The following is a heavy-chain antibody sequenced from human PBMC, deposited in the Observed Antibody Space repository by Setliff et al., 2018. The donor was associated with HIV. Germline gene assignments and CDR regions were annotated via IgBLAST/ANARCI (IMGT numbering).Heavy chain of an antibody. CDR1: KYTFTDYY. CDR2: VDPEDGET. V-gene: IGHV1-69-2*01. D-gene: IGHD6-19*01. Sequence: ASVKVSCKASKYTFTDYYMHWVQQAPGKGLEWMGRVDPEDGETIYAEKFQGRVTITADTSTDTAYMELSSLRSEDTAVYYCARNPRIAVAGADYYYYMDVWGKGTTVTVSS. CDR3: ARNPRIAVAGADYYYYMDV. J-gene: IGHJ6*03.